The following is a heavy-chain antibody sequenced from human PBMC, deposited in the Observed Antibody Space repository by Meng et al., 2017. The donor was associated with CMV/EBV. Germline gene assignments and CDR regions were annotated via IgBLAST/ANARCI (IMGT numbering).Heavy chain of an antibody. V-gene: IGHV3-11*01. D-gene: IGHD1-26*01. CDR2: ISSSGSTI. CDR1: GFTFSDYY. CDR3: AKGSGSGSYNEDYYGMDV. Sequence: GGSLRLSCAASGFTFSDYYMSWIRQAPGKGLEWVSYISSSGSTIYYADSVKGRFTISRDDAKNSLYLQMNSLRAEDTAVYYCAKGSGSGSYNEDYYGMDVWGQGTTVTVSS. J-gene: IGHJ6*02.